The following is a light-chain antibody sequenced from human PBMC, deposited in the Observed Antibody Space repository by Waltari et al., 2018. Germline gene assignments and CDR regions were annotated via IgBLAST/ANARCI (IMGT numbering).Light chain of an antibody. CDR1: RGINIW. J-gene: IGKJ2*01. CDR2: EGS. V-gene: IGKV1D-12*01. Sequence: DSQMTQSPSSVSASVGDRVAITCRASRGINIWLVWYQRKQEKAPNVLIYEGSTLQSGVPSTSGRSVSGTELTLTISSLQPEDFATYYCQQTNSFPYTFGQGTKLEI. CDR3: QQTNSFPYT.